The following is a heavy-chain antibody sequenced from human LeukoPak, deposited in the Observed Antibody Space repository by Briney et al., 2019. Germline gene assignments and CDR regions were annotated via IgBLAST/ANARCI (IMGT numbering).Heavy chain of an antibody. D-gene: IGHD6-25*01. Sequence: PSETLSLTCTVSGGSINSYYWSWIRQPPGKGLELIGYIYYRGSTNYNPSLKSRVTISVDTSKNQFSLKLTSVTAADTAVYYCASSATNNWLDYWGQGTLVTVSS. J-gene: IGHJ5*01. CDR1: GGSINSYY. CDR2: IYYRGST. CDR3: ASSATNNWLDY. V-gene: IGHV4-59*01.